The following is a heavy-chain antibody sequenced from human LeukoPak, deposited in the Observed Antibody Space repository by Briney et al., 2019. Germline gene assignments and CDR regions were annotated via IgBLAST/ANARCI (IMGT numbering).Heavy chain of an antibody. CDR2: IRFDESNK. D-gene: IGHD3-10*01. Sequence: GGSLRLSCAASGFSIASYGMHWVRQAPGKGLEWVAFIRFDESNKYYADSVKGRFTISRDNSKNTLYLQMNSLRAEDTAVYYCAKGKYYYGSGSYPFDYWGQGTLVTVSS. V-gene: IGHV3-30*02. CDR3: AKGKYYYGSGSYPFDY. J-gene: IGHJ4*02. CDR1: GFSIASYG.